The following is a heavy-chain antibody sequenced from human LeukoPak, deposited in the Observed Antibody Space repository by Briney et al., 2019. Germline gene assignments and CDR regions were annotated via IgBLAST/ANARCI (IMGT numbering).Heavy chain of an antibody. V-gene: IGHV1-46*01. Sequence: GASVKVSCKASGYTFTSYYMHWVRQAPGQGLEWMGIINPSGGSTSYAQKFQGRVTMTRDTSTSTVYMELSSLRSEDTAAYYCATYWVVAAVRGVVRAWFDPWGQGTLVTVSS. CDR3: ATYWVVAAVRGVVRAWFDP. CDR1: GYTFTSYY. J-gene: IGHJ5*02. CDR2: INPSGGST. D-gene: IGHD2-15*01.